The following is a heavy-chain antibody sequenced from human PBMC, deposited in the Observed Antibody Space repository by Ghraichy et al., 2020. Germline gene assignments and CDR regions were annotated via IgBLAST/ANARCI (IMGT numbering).Heavy chain of an antibody. CDR2: IFYSGST. CDR1: GGSISSSNYY. CDR3: ARVVVPRAPYYGMDV. V-gene: IGHV4-39*01. D-gene: IGHD2-2*01. Sequence: SETLSLTCTVSGGSISSSNYYWGWIRQPPGKGLEWIGSIFYSGSTYYNPSLRSRVTISVDTSKIQFSLKLSSVTAADTAVYYCARVVVPRAPYYGMDVWGQGTTVTVSS. J-gene: IGHJ6*02.